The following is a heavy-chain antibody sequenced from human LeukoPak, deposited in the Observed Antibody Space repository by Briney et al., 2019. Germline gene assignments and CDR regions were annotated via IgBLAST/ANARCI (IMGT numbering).Heavy chain of an antibody. D-gene: IGHD3-10*01. V-gene: IGHV3-23*01. J-gene: IGHJ4*02. Sequence: PGGSLRLSCAASGFTFSSYGMSWVRQAPGKGLEWVSAISGSGGSTYYADSVKGRFTISRDNSKNTLYLQMNSLRAEDTAVYYCAKHKSGAMVLSRLFDYWGQGTLVTVSS. CDR1: GFTFSSYG. CDR3: AKHKSGAMVLSRLFDY. CDR2: ISGSGGST.